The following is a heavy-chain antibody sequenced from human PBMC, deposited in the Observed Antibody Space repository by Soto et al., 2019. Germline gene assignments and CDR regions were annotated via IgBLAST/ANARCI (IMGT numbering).Heavy chain of an antibody. V-gene: IGHV6-1*01. CDR1: GDSVSRNSAS. J-gene: IGHJ4*02. D-gene: IGHD5-18*01. CDR3: ARDSGGIQLWLDY. Sequence: SETLSLTCAISGDSVSRNSASCNWIRQYPSRGLEWLGRTYYRSKWYNDYAVAVISRITINPDTSKNQFSLQLNSVTPDDKAVYYCARDSGGIQLWLDYWGQGTLVTVSS. CDR2: TYYRSKWYN.